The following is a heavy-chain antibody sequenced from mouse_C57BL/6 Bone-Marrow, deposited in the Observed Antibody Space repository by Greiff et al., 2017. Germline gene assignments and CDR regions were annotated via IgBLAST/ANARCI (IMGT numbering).Heavy chain of an antibody. CDR1: GYTFTSYW. CDR2: IHPNSGST. Sequence: VQLQQPGAELVKPGASVKLSCKASGYTFTSYWMHWVKQRPGQGLEWIGMIHPNSGSTNYNEKFKSKATLTVDKSSSTAYMKLSSLTSEDSAVYYCARLTAWFAYWGQGTLVTVSA. V-gene: IGHV1-64*01. J-gene: IGHJ3*01. CDR3: ARLTAWFAY.